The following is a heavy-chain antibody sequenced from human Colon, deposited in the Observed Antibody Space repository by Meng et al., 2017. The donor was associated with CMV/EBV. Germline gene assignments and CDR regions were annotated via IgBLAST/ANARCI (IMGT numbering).Heavy chain of an antibody. CDR2: INPSGGST. J-gene: IGHJ4*02. CDR1: GYTFTSYY. CDR3: ARGSAGEQLVQPFDY. D-gene: IGHD6-6*01. Sequence: ASGKVSCKASGYTFTSYYMHWVRQAPGQGLEWMGIINPSGGSTSYAQKFQGRVTMTRDTSTSTVYMELSSLRSEDTAVYYCARGSAGEQLVQPFDYWGQGTLVTVSS. V-gene: IGHV1-46*01.